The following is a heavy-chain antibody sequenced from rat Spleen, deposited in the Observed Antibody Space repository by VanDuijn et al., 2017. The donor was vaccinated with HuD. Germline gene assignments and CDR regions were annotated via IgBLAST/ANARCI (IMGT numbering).Heavy chain of an antibody. V-gene: IGHV2-13*01. CDR2: IRGNGNT. CDR3: ARDWYFDF. J-gene: IGHJ1*01. CDR1: GFSLTSNG. Sequence: QVQLKESGPGLVQPSQTLSLTCTVSGFSLTSNGVSWVRQPPGKGLEWMGVIRGNGNTNYNSVLKSRLSITRDTSKSQVYLKMNSLQTEDTATYYCARDWYFDFWGPGTMVTVSS.